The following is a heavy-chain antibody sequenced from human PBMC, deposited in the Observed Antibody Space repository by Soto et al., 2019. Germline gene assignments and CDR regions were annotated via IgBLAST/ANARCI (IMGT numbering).Heavy chain of an antibody. J-gene: IGHJ4*02. CDR3: AKGSLGKGLSNDY. Sequence: GGSLRLSCAASGFTFSNYGMSWVRQAPGKGLEWVAVIIYSGTDKYYADSVKGRFTISRDNSKNTVYLQMDSLTVEDSAMYYCAKGSLGKGLSNDYWGQGTLVTVSS. CDR1: GFTFSNYG. D-gene: IGHD3-10*01. V-gene: IGHV3-30*18. CDR2: IIYSGTDK.